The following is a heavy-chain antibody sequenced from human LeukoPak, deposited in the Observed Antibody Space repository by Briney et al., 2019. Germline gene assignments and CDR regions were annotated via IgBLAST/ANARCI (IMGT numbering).Heavy chain of an antibody. V-gene: IGHV3-48*03. CDR2: ISFSGNSI. D-gene: IGHD3-10*01. J-gene: IGHJ4*02. Sequence: GGSLRLSCAASGFIFSDYEMNWVRQAPGKGLEWVSYISFSGNSIYYADSVKGRFTISRDNAKNSLYLQMNSLRAEDTAVYYCARDGRFGELSHFDYWGQGTLVTVSS. CDR3: ARDGRFGELSHFDY. CDR1: GFIFSDYE.